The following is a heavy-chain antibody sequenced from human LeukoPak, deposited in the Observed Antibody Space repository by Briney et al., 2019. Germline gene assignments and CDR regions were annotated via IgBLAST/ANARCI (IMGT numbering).Heavy chain of an antibody. CDR1: GGSISSYY. CDR3: ARGGYYGGSGTYGFFDY. Sequence: KPSETLSLTCTVSGGSISSYYWSWIRQPPGKGLEWIGYIYYSGSTNYNPSLKSRVTISVDTSKNQFSLKLSSVTAADTAVYYCARGGYYGGSGTYGFFDYWGQGSLVTVSS. V-gene: IGHV4-59*12. J-gene: IGHJ4*03. CDR2: IYYSGST. D-gene: IGHD3-10*01.